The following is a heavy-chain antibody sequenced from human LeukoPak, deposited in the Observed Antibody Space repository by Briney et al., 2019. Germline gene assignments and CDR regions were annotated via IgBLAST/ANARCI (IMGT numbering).Heavy chain of an antibody. J-gene: IGHJ4*02. CDR3: ARAHGSGSYPRYFDY. Sequence: PGGSLRLSCAASGFTFSSYWMSWVRQAPGKGLEWVANIKQDGSEKYYVDSVKGRFTISIDNAKNSLYLQMNRLRAEDTAVYYCARAHGSGSYPRYFDYWGQGTLVTVSS. CDR1: GFTFSSYW. D-gene: IGHD3-10*01. CDR2: IKQDGSEK. V-gene: IGHV3-7*01.